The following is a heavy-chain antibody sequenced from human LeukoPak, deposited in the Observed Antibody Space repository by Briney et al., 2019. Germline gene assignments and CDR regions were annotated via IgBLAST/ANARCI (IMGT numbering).Heavy chain of an antibody. CDR1: GYTFTSYD. CDR3: ARETAGDTDDAFDI. V-gene: IGHV1-46*01. D-gene: IGHD3-16*01. J-gene: IGHJ3*02. CDR2: INPSGGST. Sequence: ASVKVSCKASGYTFTSYDINWVRQAPGQGLEWMGIINPSGGSTSYAQKFQGRVTMTRDTSTSTVYMELSSLRSEDTAVYYCARETAGDTDDAFDIWGQGTMVTVSS.